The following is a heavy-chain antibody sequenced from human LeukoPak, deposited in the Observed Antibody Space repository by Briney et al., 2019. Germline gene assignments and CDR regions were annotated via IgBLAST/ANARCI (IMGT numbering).Heavy chain of an antibody. CDR3: ARDRQQLDPDY. V-gene: IGHV3-21*01. CDR1: GFTFSSYS. D-gene: IGHD6-13*01. CDR2: ISSSSSYI. J-gene: IGHJ4*02. Sequence: GGSLRLSCAASGFTFSSYSMNWVRQAPGKGLEWVSSISSSSSYIYYADSVKGRFTISRDNAKNSLYLQMNSLRAEDTAVYYCARDRQQLDPDYWGQGTLVTVSS.